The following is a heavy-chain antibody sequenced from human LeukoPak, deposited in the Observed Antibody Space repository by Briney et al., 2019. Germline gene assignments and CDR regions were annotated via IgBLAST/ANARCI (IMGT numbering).Heavy chain of an antibody. J-gene: IGHJ5*02. D-gene: IGHD5-12*01. CDR1: GFTFGDYY. CDR3: ARDRGYYWFDP. CDR2: ISSSGSTI. Sequence: PGGSLRLSCAASGFTFGDYYMYWIRQAPGKGLEWVSYISSSGSTINYPDSVKGRFAISRDNAKNSLYLQMNSLRAEDTAVYYCARDRGYYWFDPWGQGTLVTVSS. V-gene: IGHV3-11*01.